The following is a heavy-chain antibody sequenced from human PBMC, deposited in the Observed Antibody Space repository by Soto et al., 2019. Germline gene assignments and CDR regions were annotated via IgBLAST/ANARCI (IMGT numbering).Heavy chain of an antibody. Sequence: GGSLRLSCAASGFTFSSYAMSWVRQAPGKGLEWVSAISGSGGSTYYADSVKGRFTISRDNSKNTLYLQMNSLRAEDTAVYYCAKDFIEYSSSPDFDYWGQGTLVTVSS. J-gene: IGHJ4*02. D-gene: IGHD6-6*01. CDR1: GFTFSSYA. V-gene: IGHV3-23*01. CDR3: AKDFIEYSSSPDFDY. CDR2: ISGSGGST.